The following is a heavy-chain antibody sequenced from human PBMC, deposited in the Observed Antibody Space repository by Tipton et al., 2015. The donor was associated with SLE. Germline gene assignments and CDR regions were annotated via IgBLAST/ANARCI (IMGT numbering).Heavy chain of an antibody. CDR3: ARVGRSVDYYDSSGYYFDY. V-gene: IGHV4-59*01. D-gene: IGHD3-22*01. CDR2: IHYGGRT. CDR1: GGSFSSYY. J-gene: IGHJ4*02. Sequence: TLSLTCAVSGGSFSSYYWGWIRQTPGKGLEWIGYIHYGGRTYYSPSLKSRVTISGDASKNQFSLKLSSVTAADTAVYYCARVGRSVDYYDSSGYYFDYWGQGTLVTVSS.